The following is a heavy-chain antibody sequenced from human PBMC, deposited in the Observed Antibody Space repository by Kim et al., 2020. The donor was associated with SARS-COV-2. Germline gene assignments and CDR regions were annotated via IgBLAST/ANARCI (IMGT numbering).Heavy chain of an antibody. CDR3: ARESRIVATNYFDY. CDR2: ISAYNGNT. Sequence: ASVKVSCKASGYTFTSYGISWVRQAPGQGLEWMGWISAYNGNTNYAQKLQGRVTMTTDTSTSTAYMELRSLRSDDTAVYYCARESRIVATNYFDYWGQGTLVTVSS. CDR1: GYTFTSYG. D-gene: IGHD5-12*01. J-gene: IGHJ4*02. V-gene: IGHV1-18*01.